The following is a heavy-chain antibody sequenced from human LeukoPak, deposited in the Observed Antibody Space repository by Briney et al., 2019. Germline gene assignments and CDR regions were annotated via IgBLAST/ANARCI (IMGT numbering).Heavy chain of an antibody. D-gene: IGHD4-17*01. J-gene: IGHJ4*02. CDR3: ARPDYGDTPLRY. V-gene: IGHV1-3*01. CDR2: ISAGNGNT. Sequence: ASVKVSCKASGYTFTTYAMHWVRQAPGQRLEWMGWISAGNGNTKYSQKFQGRVTITSDTSASTAYMELSSLRSEDTVVYYCARPDYGDTPLRYWGQGTLVTVSS. CDR1: GYTFTTYA.